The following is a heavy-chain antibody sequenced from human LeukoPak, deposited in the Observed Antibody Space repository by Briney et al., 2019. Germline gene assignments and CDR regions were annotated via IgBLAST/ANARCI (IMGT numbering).Heavy chain of an antibody. CDR3: VRGGVYAGPFDY. V-gene: IGHV3-21*01. CDR2: ISSSSSYI. Sequence: GGSLRLSCAASGFTFSSYSMNWVRQAPGKGLEWVSSISSSSSYIYYADSVKGRFTISRDNAKNSLYLQMNSLRAEDMAVYYCVRGGVYAGPFDYWGQGTLVTVSS. D-gene: IGHD2-8*01. CDR1: GFTFSSYS. J-gene: IGHJ4*02.